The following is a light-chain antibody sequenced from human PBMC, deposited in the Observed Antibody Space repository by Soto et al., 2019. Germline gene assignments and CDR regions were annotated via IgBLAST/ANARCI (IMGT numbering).Light chain of an antibody. CDR3: QQSYRSPYT. V-gene: IGKV1-39*01. Sequence: DIQMTQSPSSLSASVGDRVTITCRASQSISSYLNWYQQKPGKAPKVLIYAASSLQSGVPSRFRGSGSGTDFTLTIGSLQPEDFATYYCQQSYRSPYTFGQGTKLEIK. CDR1: QSISSY. CDR2: AAS. J-gene: IGKJ2*01.